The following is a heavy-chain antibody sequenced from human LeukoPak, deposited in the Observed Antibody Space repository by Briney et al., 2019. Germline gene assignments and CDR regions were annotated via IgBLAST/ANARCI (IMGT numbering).Heavy chain of an antibody. CDR2: INNVASHI. CDR3: ARDPTQYLRYGHFDY. Sequence: GGSLRLSCAASGFTFSSSAMNWVRQAPGKGLEWVSYINNVASHIYYAHSVKGRFTISRDNAKNSLYLQMNSLGDEDTAVYYCARDPTQYLRYGHFDYWGQGTLVTVSS. J-gene: IGHJ4*02. CDR1: GFTFSSSA. D-gene: IGHD5/OR15-5a*01. V-gene: IGHV3-21*01.